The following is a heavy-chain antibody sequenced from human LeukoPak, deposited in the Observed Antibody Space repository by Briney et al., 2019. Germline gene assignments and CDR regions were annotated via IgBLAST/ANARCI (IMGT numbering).Heavy chain of an antibody. CDR1: GFTFSSYW. J-gene: IGHJ6*02. D-gene: IGHD3-16*01. Sequence: GGSLRLSCAASGFTFSSYWMNWARQAPGKGLEWVASINHNGNVNYNVDSVKGRFTISRDNAKNSLYLQMSNLRAEDTAVYFCARGGGLDVWGQGATVTVSS. V-gene: IGHV3-7*03. CDR2: INHNGNVN. CDR3: ARGGGLDV.